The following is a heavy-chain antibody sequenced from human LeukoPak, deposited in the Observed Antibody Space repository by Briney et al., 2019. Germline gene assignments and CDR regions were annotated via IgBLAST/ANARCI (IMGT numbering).Heavy chain of an antibody. CDR3: ARGGVVVAATRAFGYSYYMDV. CDR2: INHTGST. J-gene: IGHJ6*03. D-gene: IGHD2-15*01. V-gene: IGHV4-34*01. CDR1: GGSFSGFY. Sequence: SETLSLTCAVYGGSFSGFYWSWIRQPPGKGLEWIGEINHTGSTNYNPSLKSRVTISVDTSKNQFSLKLSSVTAADTAVYFCARGGVVVAATRAFGYSYYMDVRGKGTTVTVSS.